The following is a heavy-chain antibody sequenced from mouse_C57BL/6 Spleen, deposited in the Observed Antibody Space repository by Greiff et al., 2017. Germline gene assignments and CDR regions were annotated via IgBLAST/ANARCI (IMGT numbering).Heavy chain of an antibody. Sequence: EVQLQQSGAELVRPGASVKLSCTASGFNIKDYYMHWVKQRPEQGLEWIGRIDPEDGDTEYAPKFQGKDTMTADTSSNTAYLQLSSLTSEDTAVYYCTTSNYGWFAYWGQGTLVTVSA. CDR1: GFNIKDYY. J-gene: IGHJ3*01. CDR2: IDPEDGDT. CDR3: TTSNYGWFAY. D-gene: IGHD2-5*01. V-gene: IGHV14-1*01.